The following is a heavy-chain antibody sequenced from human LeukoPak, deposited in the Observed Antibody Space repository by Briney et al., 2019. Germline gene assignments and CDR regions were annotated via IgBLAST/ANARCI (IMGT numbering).Heavy chain of an antibody. J-gene: IGHJ3*02. V-gene: IGHV3-30*18. CDR1: GFTFSRYG. CDR2: ISYDGSNK. D-gene: IGHD6-19*01. CDR3: AKDPSSGDAFDI. Sequence: GGSLRLSCAASGFTFSRYGMHWVRQAPGKGLEWVAVISYDGSNKYYADSVKGRFTISRDNSKNTLYLQMNSLRAEDTAVYYCAKDPSSGDAFDIWGQGTMVTVSS.